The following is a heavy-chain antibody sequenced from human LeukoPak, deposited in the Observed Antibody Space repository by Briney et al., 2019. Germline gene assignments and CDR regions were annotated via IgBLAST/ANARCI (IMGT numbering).Heavy chain of an antibody. V-gene: IGHV1-2*02. J-gene: IGHJ5*02. CDR2: INPNSGGT. D-gene: IGHD3-3*01. CDR1: GYTFTGYY. Sequence: GASVKVSCKASGYTFTGYYMHWVRQAPGQGLEWMGWINPNSGGTNYAQKFQGRVTMTRDTSISTAYMELSRLRSDDTAVYYCARVSIQVLEWLRLEGWFDPWGQGTLVTVSS. CDR3: ARVSIQVLEWLRLEGWFDP.